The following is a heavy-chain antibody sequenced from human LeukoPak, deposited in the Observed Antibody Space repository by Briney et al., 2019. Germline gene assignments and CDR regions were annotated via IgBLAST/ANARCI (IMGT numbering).Heavy chain of an antibody. CDR3: ARGPTPIYYYYMDV. CDR2: ISSSSSTI. J-gene: IGHJ6*03. CDR1: GFTFSSYS. Sequence: GGSLRLSCAASGFTFSSYSMNWVRQAPGKGLGWVSYISSSSSTIYYADSVKGRFTISRDNAKNSLYLQMNSLRAEDTAVYYCARGPTPIYYYYMDVWGKGTTVTVSS. D-gene: IGHD2-15*01. V-gene: IGHV3-48*04.